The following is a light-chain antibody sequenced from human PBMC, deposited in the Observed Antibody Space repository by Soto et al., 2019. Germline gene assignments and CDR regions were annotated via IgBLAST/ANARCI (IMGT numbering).Light chain of an antibody. V-gene: IGKV1-5*03. CDR1: QSISSW. J-gene: IGKJ1*01. Sequence: DIPMTQSPSTLSASVGDRVTITCRASQSISSWLAWYQQKPGKAPKLLIYKASSLESGVPSRFSGSGSGTEFTLTISSLHPDDFATYYCQQYNSYSRTFGQGTKVEIK. CDR2: KAS. CDR3: QQYNSYSRT.